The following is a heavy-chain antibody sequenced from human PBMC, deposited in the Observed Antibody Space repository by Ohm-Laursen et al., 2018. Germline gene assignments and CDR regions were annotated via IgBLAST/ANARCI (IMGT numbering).Heavy chain of an antibody. CDR3: ARGLYTIAYCGGDCPRAYDAFDI. CDR1: GYTFNSYG. D-gene: IGHD2-21*02. CDR2: ISTYNGNT. V-gene: IGHV1-18*01. J-gene: IGHJ3*02. Sequence: GSSVKVSCKASGYTFNSYGFSWVRQAPGQGLEWMGWISTYNGNTNYAQKLQGRVTMTTDTSTSTAYMELRSLRSDDTAVYYCARGLYTIAYCGGDCPRAYDAFDIWGQGTMVTVSS.